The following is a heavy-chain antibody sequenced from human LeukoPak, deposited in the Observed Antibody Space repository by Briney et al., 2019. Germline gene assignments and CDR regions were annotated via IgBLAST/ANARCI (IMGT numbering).Heavy chain of an antibody. CDR2: INQGGSEK. J-gene: IGHJ4*02. CDR1: GFTFGTFW. V-gene: IGHV3-7*01. CDR3: ARAGPFAFDY. Sequence: PGGSLRLSCEASGFTFGTFWMSWVRQAPGKGLEWVANINQGGSEKNYVDSVKGRFTIGRDDAKNSLYLTMNSLRAEDTAVYYCARAGPFAFDYWGQGTLVTVSS. D-gene: IGHD2-21*01.